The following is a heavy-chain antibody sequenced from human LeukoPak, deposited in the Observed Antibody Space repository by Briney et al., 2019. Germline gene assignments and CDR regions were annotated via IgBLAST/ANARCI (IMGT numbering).Heavy chain of an antibody. D-gene: IGHD6-13*01. CDR2: INPNSGGT. V-gene: IGHV1-2*02. Sequence: ASVKVSCKASGYTFTGYYMHWVRQAPGQGLEWMGWINPNSGGTNYAQKFQGRVTMTRDTSISTAYMELSRLRSDDRAVYYCARESKQQLVHYYYYYYMDVWGKGTTVTVSS. CDR3: ARESKQQLVHYYYYYYMDV. J-gene: IGHJ6*03. CDR1: GYTFTGYY.